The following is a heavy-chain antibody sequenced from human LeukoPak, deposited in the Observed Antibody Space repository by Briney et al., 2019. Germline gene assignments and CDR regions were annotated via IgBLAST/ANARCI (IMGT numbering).Heavy chain of an antibody. D-gene: IGHD3-22*01. V-gene: IGHV3-30-3*01. CDR3: AKASITMIVVVIGAEYFQH. CDR2: ISHDGSNQ. CDR1: GFTFSNYA. Sequence: GGSLRLSCAASGFTFSNYAMHWVRQAPGKGLEGGAVISHDGSNQYYADAVKGRFTISRDNSKNSLYLQMNSLRAEDTAVYYCAKASITMIVVVIGAEYFQHWGQGTLVTVSS. J-gene: IGHJ1*01.